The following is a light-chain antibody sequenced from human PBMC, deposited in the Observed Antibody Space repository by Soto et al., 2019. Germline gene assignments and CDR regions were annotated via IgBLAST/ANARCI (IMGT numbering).Light chain of an antibody. CDR2: SES. J-gene: IGKJ5*01. V-gene: IGKV1-17*01. CDR1: QGIRKD. CDR3: QQLNSYPIT. Sequence: DIQMTQSPSSLSASVGDTVTITCRASQGIRKDLGWYQQKTGKAPQRLIYSESTSQSGVPSRLSGSGSGTDLNLTISRLQPEDFATYYCQQLNSYPITCGQGTRLEI.